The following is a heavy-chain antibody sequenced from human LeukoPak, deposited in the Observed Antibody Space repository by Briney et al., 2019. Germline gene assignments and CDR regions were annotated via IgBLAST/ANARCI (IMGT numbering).Heavy chain of an antibody. CDR3: ARRGNWNFDY. Sequence: PGGSLRLSCAASGFTFSSYGMHWVRQAPGKGLEWVAVISYDGSNKYYADSVKGRFTISRDNSKNTLYLQMNSLRAEDTAVYYCARRGNWNFDYWGQGTLVTVSS. CDR2: ISYDGSNK. J-gene: IGHJ4*02. V-gene: IGHV3-30*03. CDR1: GFTFSSYG. D-gene: IGHD1-20*01.